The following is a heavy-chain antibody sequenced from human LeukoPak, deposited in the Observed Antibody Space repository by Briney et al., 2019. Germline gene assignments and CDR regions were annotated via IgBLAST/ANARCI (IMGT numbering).Heavy chain of an antibody. CDR1: GGPISSHY. J-gene: IGHJ4*02. CDR3: ARAEDCGSTSCYLGVDY. V-gene: IGHV4-59*11. Sequence: SETPSLTRPVPGGPISSHYWGWIRQPPGKGPGGVGYFYHSGSTNYNPPLKSRVTISVDTSKKQISLKLSSVTAADTAVYYCARAEDCGSTSCYLGVDYWGQGTLVTVSS. CDR2: FYHSGST. D-gene: IGHD2-2*01.